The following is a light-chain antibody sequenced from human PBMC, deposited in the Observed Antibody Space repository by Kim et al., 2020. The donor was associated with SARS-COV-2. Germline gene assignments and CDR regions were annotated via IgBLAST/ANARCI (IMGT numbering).Light chain of an antibody. Sequence: SSELTQDPAVSVALGQTVRITCQGDSLRSYYASWYQQKPGQAPVLVIYGKNNRPSGIPERFSGSSSGNTASLTITGAQAEDEADYYCNSRDSSGNHPHVV. CDR2: GKN. V-gene: IGLV3-19*01. J-gene: IGLJ2*01. CDR1: SLRSYY. CDR3: NSRDSSGNHPHVV.